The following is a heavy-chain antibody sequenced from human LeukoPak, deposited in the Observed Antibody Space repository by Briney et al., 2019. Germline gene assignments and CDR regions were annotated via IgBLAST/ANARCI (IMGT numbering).Heavy chain of an antibody. D-gene: IGHD3-22*01. Sequence: GGSLRLSCAASGFTFSSYSMNWVRQAPGKGLEWVSSISSSSSYIYYADSVKGRFTISRDNAKNSLYLQMNSLRAEDTAAYYCARSGDYYDSSGHQYYWGQGTLVTVSS. CDR2: ISSSSSYI. V-gene: IGHV3-21*01. CDR1: GFTFSSYS. CDR3: ARSGDYYDSSGHQYY. J-gene: IGHJ4*02.